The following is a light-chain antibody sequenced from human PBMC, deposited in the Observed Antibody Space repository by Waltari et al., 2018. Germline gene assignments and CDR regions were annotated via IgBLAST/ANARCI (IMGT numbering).Light chain of an antibody. CDR1: SSNIGSNY. CDR2: RNN. Sequence: QSVLTQPPSASGTPGQRVTISCSGSSSNIGSNYVYWYQQLPGTAPKLLIYRNNQRPSGVPDRFSGSMSGTSASLAISGLRSEDEADYYCAAWDDSLSGNYVFGTGTKVTVL. CDR3: AAWDDSLSGNYV. V-gene: IGLV1-47*01. J-gene: IGLJ1*01.